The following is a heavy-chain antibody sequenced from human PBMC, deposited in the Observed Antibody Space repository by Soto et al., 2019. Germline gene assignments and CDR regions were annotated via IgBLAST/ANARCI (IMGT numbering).Heavy chain of an antibody. CDR1: GYSFTSHW. J-gene: IGHJ3*02. CDR2: IYPGDSDT. Sequence: AGESLKISCKGSGYSFTSHWIGWVRQMPGKGLEWMGTIYPGDSDTRYSPSFQGQATISVDKSISTAYLQWSSLKAADTAMYYCARQTHGDYGDYEFAFDIWGQGTMVTVSS. CDR3: ARQTHGDYGDYEFAFDI. D-gene: IGHD4-17*01. V-gene: IGHV5-51*01.